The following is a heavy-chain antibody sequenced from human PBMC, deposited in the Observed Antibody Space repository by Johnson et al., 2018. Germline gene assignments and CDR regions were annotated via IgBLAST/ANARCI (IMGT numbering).Heavy chain of an antibody. CDR2: ISYAGSNK. CDR1: GFTFSSYG. CDR3: AKIGPAFTTLYYYGMDV. V-gene: IGHV3-30*18. D-gene: IGHD1-1*01. J-gene: IGHJ6*02. Sequence: QVQLVESGGGVVQPGRSLRLSCAASGFTFSSYGMHWVRQAPGKGLEWVAVISYAGSNKYYADSVKGRFTIPRDNSKNTLYLQMNSLRAEDTAVYYCAKIGPAFTTLYYYGMDVWGQGTTVTVSS.